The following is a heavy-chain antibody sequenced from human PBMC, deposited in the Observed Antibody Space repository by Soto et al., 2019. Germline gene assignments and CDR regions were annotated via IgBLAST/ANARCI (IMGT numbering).Heavy chain of an antibody. V-gene: IGHV4-59*08. D-gene: IGHD6-19*01. J-gene: IGHJ6*02. CDR2: IYYSGST. CDR1: GGSISIYY. Sequence: SETLSLTCTVSGGSISIYYWSWIRQPPGKGLEWIGYIYYSGSTNYNPSLKSRVTISVDTSKNQFSLKLSSVTAADTAVYYCARHGAGPLGYYYGMDVWGQGTTVT. CDR3: ARHGAGPLGYYYGMDV.